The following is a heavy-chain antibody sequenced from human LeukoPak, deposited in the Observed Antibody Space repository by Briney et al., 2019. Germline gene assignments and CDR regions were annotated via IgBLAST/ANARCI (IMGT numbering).Heavy chain of an antibody. D-gene: IGHD2-2*01. J-gene: IGHJ3*02. Sequence: PSETLSLTCTVSGGSISSYYWTWIRQPPGKGLEWIGRIYTSGSTNYNPSLKSRVTISLDTSKNQFSLKLSSVTAADTAVYYCAREVGVVPTGDAFDIWGQGTMVTVSS. CDR1: GGSISSYY. CDR2: IYTSGST. CDR3: AREVGVVPTGDAFDI. V-gene: IGHV4-4*07.